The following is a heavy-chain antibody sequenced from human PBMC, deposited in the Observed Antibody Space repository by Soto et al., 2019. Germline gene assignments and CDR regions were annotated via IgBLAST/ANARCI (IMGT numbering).Heavy chain of an antibody. CDR3: VKKSGWFNP. CDR1: GFTFGTTD. Sequence: QLLQSGGGLVQPGGSMTLSCATSGFTFGTTDMSWVRQAPGEGLEWVSTIDGSGGITYYADSVKGRFTISRDNSRKTVYLQMNSLRGDGTALYYCVKKSGWFNPWGQGALVTVSS. CDR2: IDGSGGIT. V-gene: IGHV3-23*01. D-gene: IGHD3-10*01. J-gene: IGHJ5*02.